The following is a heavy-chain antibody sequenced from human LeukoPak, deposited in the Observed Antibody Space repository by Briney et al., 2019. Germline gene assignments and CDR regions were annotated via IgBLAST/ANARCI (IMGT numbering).Heavy chain of an antibody. V-gene: IGHV1-2*02. Sequence: ASVKVSCTASGYTFTDYYIHWVRQAPGQGLEWMGWIDPNSGATNYAQKFQGRITMTRDTSISTAYMELSRLRSDDTAVYYCARVGATYSGDPWGQGSLVTVSS. D-gene: IGHD1-26*01. CDR2: IDPNSGAT. CDR1: GYTFTDYY. J-gene: IGHJ5*02. CDR3: ARVGATYSGDP.